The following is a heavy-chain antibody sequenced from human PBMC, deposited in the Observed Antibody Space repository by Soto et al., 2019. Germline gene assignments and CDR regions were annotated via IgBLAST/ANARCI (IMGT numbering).Heavy chain of an antibody. D-gene: IGHD3-3*01. Sequence: PSETLSLTCTVSGGSISSSSYYWGWIRQPPGKGLEWIGSIYYSGSTYYNPSLKSRVTISVDTSKNQFSLKLSSVTAADTAVYYCARGRYYDFWSGYQNYYGMDVWGQGTTVTVSS. V-gene: IGHV4-39*07. CDR2: IYYSGST. J-gene: IGHJ6*02. CDR1: GGSISSSSYY. CDR3: ARGRYYDFWSGYQNYYGMDV.